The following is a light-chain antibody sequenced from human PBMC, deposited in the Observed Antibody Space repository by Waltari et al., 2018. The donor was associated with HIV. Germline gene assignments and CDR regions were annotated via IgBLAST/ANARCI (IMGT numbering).Light chain of an antibody. J-gene: IGKJ1*01. Sequence: DIQMTQSPPSLSTSVGDRVTITCRASRDIKNDLGWYQQKPGKSPRRLIYSVSTWSAGSPSRCRGGGSGTHFTLSIDGLQPEDMATYFCLQLSGFPRTFGQGT. V-gene: IGKV1-17*01. CDR1: RDIKND. CDR3: LQLSGFPRT. CDR2: SVS.